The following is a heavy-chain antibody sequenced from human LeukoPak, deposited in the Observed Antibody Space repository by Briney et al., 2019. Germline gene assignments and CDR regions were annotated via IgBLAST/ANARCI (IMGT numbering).Heavy chain of an antibody. D-gene: IGHD2-2*01. V-gene: IGHV3-7*01. CDR3: ARDGDIVVVPAAIGYYGMDV. CDR2: IKQDGSGK. J-gene: IGHJ6*02. Sequence: GGSLRLSCAASGFTFSSYWMSWVRQAPGKGLEWVANIKQDGSGKYYVDSVKGRFTISRDNAKNSLHLQMNSLRAEDTAVYYCARDGDIVVVPAAIGYYGMDVWGQGTTVTVSS. CDR1: GFTFSSYW.